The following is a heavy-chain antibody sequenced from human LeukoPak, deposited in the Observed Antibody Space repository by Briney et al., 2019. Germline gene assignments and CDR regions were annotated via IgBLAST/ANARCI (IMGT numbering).Heavy chain of an antibody. J-gene: IGHJ3*02. Sequence: GGSLRLSCVASGFDFSSHAMTWVRQAPGKGLEWVSSFNDTGSSTYYADSVKGRFTISRDNSKNTLYLQMNSLRAEDTAVYYCAKLYSSGCYEAFDIWGQGTMVTVSS. CDR1: GFDFSSHA. D-gene: IGHD6-19*01. CDR2: FNDTGSST. CDR3: AKLYSSGCYEAFDI. V-gene: IGHV3-23*01.